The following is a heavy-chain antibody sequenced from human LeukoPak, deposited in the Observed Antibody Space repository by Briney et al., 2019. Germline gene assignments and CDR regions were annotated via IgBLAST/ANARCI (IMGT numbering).Heavy chain of an antibody. CDR2: IYSSGST. J-gene: IGHJ5*02. Sequence: SETLALTCTVSGGPISSYYWSWIRQPAGKGLEWIGRIYSSGSTDYNSSLKSRVTMSVDTSKNQFSLKLSSVTAADTAVYYCARGAYGSGSTNWFDPWGQGTLVTVSS. D-gene: IGHD3-10*01. CDR3: ARGAYGSGSTNWFDP. V-gene: IGHV4-4*07. CDR1: GGPISSYY.